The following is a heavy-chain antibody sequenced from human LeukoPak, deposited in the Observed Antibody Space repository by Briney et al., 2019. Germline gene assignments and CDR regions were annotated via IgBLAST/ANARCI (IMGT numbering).Heavy chain of an antibody. J-gene: IGHJ2*01. V-gene: IGHV3-21*01. D-gene: IGHD6-13*01. Sequence: GGSLRLSCAASGFTFSSYAMSWVRQAPGKGLEWVSSIGLSSSFIYYTDSVRGRFTISRDNANNSLYLQMNSLRDEDTAVYYCARNVPAASTDWYFGLWGRGTLVTVSS. CDR3: ARNVPAASTDWYFGL. CDR2: IGLSSSFI. CDR1: GFTFSSYA.